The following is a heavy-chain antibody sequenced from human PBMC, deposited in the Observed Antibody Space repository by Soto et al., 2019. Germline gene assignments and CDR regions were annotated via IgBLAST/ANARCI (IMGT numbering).Heavy chain of an antibody. J-gene: IGHJ6*02. V-gene: IGHV1-58*01. CDR2: IVVGSDNT. Sequence: QMQLVQSGPEVKKPGTSLKVSCKASGFTLSSSAVQWVRQARGQGLEWIGWIVVGSDNTNYAQKFQERVTITRDMSTSTVYMELSSLRSEDTATYYCAAARLGQPPYFYGMDVWGQGTAVTVSS. CDR1: GFTLSSSA. D-gene: IGHD4-17*01. CDR3: AAARLGQPPYFYGMDV.